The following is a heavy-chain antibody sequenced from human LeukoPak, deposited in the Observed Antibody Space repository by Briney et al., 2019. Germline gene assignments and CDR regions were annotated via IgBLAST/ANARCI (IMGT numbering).Heavy chain of an antibody. CDR2: IIPIFGTA. CDR1: GGTFSTYA. J-gene: IGHJ5*02. CDR3: AREGSITMVRGVINWFDP. V-gene: IGHV1-69*06. Sequence: SVKVSCKASGGTFSTYAISWVRQAPGQGLEWMGGIIPIFGTANYAQKFQGRVTITADKSTSTAYMELSSLRSEDTAVYYCAREGSITMVRGVINWFDPWGQGTLVTVSS. D-gene: IGHD3-10*01.